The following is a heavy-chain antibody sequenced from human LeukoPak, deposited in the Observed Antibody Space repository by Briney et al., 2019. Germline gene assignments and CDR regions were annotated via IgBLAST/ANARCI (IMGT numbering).Heavy chain of an antibody. J-gene: IGHJ4*02. D-gene: IGHD2-21*02. CDR2: ISGDSHST. V-gene: IGHV3-43*02. CDR3: ARGCGGDCYPFRDY. CDR1: GFTFDDYA. Sequence: GGSLRLPCAASGFTFDDYAMHWVRQAPGKGLEWVSLISGDSHSTFYADSVKGRFTISRDNAKNSLYLQMSSLSAEDTAVYYCARGCGGDCYPFRDYWGQGTLVTVSS.